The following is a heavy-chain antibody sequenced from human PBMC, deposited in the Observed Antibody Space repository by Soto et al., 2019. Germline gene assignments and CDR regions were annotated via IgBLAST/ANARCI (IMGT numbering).Heavy chain of an antibody. Sequence: GGSLRLSCAASGFTFSSYSMNWVRQAPGKGLEWVSSISSRSSYIYYADSVKVRFTISRDNTKNSLYLQMNSLRAEATAVYYCARSLDDTLTCGMDVWGQGTKVTVYS. D-gene: IGHD3-9*01. J-gene: IGHJ6*02. CDR2: ISSRSSYI. V-gene: IGHV3-21*01. CDR1: GFTFSSYS. CDR3: ARSLDDTLTCGMDV.